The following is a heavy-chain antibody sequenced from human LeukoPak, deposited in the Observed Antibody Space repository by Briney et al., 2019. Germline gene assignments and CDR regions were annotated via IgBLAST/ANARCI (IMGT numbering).Heavy chain of an antibody. CDR2: IKKDGSEK. D-gene: IGHD3-3*02. CDR3: ARDHFGMPDF. V-gene: IGHV3-7*01. J-gene: IGHJ4*02. Sequence: GGSLRLSCAASGFTFSSYWMSWVRQSPGKGLEWVANIKKDGSEKYYVDSVKGRFTISRDNAKNSVYLQMNSLRGEDTALYYCARDHFGMPDFWGQGTLVTVSS. CDR1: GFTFSSYW.